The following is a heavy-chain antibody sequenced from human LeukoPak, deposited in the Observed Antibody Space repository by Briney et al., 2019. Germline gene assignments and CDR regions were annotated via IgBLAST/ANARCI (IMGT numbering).Heavy chain of an antibody. V-gene: IGHV4-38-2*01. Sequence: PSETLSLTCAVSGYSISSGYYWGWIRQPPGKGLEWIGSIYHSGSTYYNPSLKSRVTISVDTSKNQFSLKLSSVTAADTAVYYCARSIVAVPVLFDPWGQGTLVTVSS. CDR1: GYSISSGYY. D-gene: IGHD2-2*01. J-gene: IGHJ5*02. CDR2: IYHSGST. CDR3: ARSIVAVPVLFDP.